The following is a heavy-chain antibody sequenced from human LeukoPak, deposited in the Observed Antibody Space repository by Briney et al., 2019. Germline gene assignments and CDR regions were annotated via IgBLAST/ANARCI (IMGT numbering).Heavy chain of an antibody. Sequence: ASVKVSCKASGGTFSSYAISWVRQAPGQPLEWIGGIIPIFGTANYAQKFQGRVTITKDESTSTAYMELSSLRAEDTAVYYCATLIQSSSSNYYYYYMDVWGKGTTDTVSS. J-gene: IGHJ6*03. CDR3: ATLIQSSSSNYYYYYMDV. CDR1: GGTFSSYA. CDR2: IIPIFGTA. D-gene: IGHD6-6*01. V-gene: IGHV1-69*05.